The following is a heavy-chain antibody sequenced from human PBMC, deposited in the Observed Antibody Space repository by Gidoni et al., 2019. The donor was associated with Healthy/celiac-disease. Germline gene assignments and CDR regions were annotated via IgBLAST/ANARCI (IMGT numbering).Heavy chain of an antibody. Sequence: QVQLVQSGAEVKQPGPSVKFSCKASGGTFSSYAITWVRQAPGQGLEWMGGIIPIFGTANYAQKFQGRVTITADESTSTAYMELSSLRSEDTAVYYCATPDYDFWSGYPRFYYYYGMDVWGQGTTVTVSS. CDR2: IIPIFGTA. CDR1: GGTFSSYA. D-gene: IGHD3-3*01. J-gene: IGHJ6*02. V-gene: IGHV1-69*01. CDR3: ATPDYDFWSGYPRFYYYYGMDV.